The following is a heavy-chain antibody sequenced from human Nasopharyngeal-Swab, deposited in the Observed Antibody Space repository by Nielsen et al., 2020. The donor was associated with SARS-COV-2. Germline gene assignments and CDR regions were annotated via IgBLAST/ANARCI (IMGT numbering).Heavy chain of an antibody. Sequence: GESLKISCAASGFIFSASAIHWVRQASGKGLEWVGRIGDKDHNYDTTYGAAVQGRFTISRDDSKNTAFLQMDGLKTEDTALYYCTTDFYFDYWGQGALVTVSS. CDR1: GFIFSASA. V-gene: IGHV3-73*01. J-gene: IGHJ4*02. CDR2: IGDKDHNYDT. CDR3: TTDFYFDY.